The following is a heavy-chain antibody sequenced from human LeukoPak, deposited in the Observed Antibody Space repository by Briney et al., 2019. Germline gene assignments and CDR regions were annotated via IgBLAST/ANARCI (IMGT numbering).Heavy chain of an antibody. V-gene: IGHV3-21*01. Sequence: GGSLRLSCAASGFTFSSYTMNWVRQAPGKGLEWISSISRSSIYIHYADSVKGRFTISRDNAKNSLYLQMNSLRAEDTAVYYCARDLSEGSDSPGYGMDVWGQGTTVTVSS. CDR1: GFTFSSYT. CDR2: ISRSSIYI. J-gene: IGHJ6*02. D-gene: IGHD1-26*01. CDR3: ARDLSEGSDSPGYGMDV.